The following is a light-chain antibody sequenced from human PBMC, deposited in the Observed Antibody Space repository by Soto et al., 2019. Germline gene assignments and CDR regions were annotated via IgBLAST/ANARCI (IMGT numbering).Light chain of an antibody. V-gene: IGKV2-30*01. Sequence: DVVMTQSPLSPPVTLGQPASISCRSSQSLVYSDGNTYLSWFHQRPGQSPRRLIYKVSNRDSGVPDRFSGSGSGTDFTLKISRVEADDVGFYYCMQTTHWPRWTFGQGTKVEIK. CDR1: QSLVYSDGNTY. CDR3: MQTTHWPRWT. CDR2: KVS. J-gene: IGKJ1*01.